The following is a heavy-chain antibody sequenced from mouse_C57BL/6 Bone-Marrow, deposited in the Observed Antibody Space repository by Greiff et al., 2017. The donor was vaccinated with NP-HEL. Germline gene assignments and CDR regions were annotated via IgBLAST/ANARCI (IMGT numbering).Heavy chain of an antibody. J-gene: IGHJ1*03. D-gene: IGHD1-1*01. CDR3: VRRNLYYYGSSYWYFDV. V-gene: IGHV10-1*01. CDR2: IRSKSNNYAT. CDR1: GFSFNTYA. Sequence: DVHLVESGGGLVQPKGSLKLSCAASGFSFNTYAMNWVRQAPGKGLDWVARIRSKSNNYATYYADSVKDRFTISRDDSESMLYLQMNNLKTEDTAMYYCVRRNLYYYGSSYWYFDVWGTGTTVTVSS.